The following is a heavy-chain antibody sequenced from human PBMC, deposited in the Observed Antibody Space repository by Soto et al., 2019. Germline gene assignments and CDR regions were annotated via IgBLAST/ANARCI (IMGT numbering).Heavy chain of an antibody. CDR3: ARDESVATTT. CDR2: IYSDGSA. Sequence: EVQLVESGGGLIQPGGSLRLSCAASGFTVSSDYMSWVRQAPGKGLECVSVIYSDGSAYYADSVKGRFTISRDNSRNTLYLQMNSLRADDTAVYYCARDESVATTTWGQGTTVTVSS. D-gene: IGHD5-12*01. J-gene: IGHJ4*02. V-gene: IGHV3-53*01. CDR1: GFTVSSDY.